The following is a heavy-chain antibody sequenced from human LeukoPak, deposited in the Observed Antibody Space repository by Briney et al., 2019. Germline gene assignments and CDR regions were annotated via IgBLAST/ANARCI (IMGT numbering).Heavy chain of an antibody. CDR2: VDHSGST. D-gene: IGHD1-26*01. CDR1: GYSISSGYY. J-gene: IGHJ4*02. Sequence: SETLSLTCSVSGYSISSGYYWGWIRQPPGKGLEYIGSVDHSGSTYNNPSLKSRVAISLDTSKNQFSLNMTSVTAADTAVYYCARLEEAGAIDTWGQGTLVTGSS. CDR3: ARLEEAGAIDT. V-gene: IGHV4-38-2*01.